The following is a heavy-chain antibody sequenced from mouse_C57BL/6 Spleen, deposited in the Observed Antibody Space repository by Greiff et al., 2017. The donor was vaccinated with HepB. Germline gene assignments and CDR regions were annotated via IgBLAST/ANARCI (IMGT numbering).Heavy chain of an antibody. V-gene: IGHV1-39*01. D-gene: IGHD4-1*02. CDR3: ARGRQLGPYYAMDY. CDR2: INPNYGTT. Sequence: EVQLQQSGPELVKPGASVKISCKASGYSFTDYNMNWVKQSNGKSLEWIGVINPNYGTTSYNQKFKGKATLTVGQSSSTAYMQLNSLPSEDSAVYYCARGRQLGPYYAMDYWGQGTSVTVSS. J-gene: IGHJ4*01. CDR1: GYSFTDYN.